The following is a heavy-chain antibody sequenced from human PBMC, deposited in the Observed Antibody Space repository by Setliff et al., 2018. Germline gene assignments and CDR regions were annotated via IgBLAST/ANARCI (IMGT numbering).Heavy chain of an antibody. CDR3: ARISMVRGVTDDY. CDR1: GASISTYYY. V-gene: IGHV4-38-2*01. Sequence: SETLSLTCDVSGASISTYYYWGWIRQPPGKGLEWLGNIYHSGAAYYNPSLQSRVTITVDTSRNQFSLNLNSVSAADTAVYYCARISMVRGVTDDYWGQGTLVTVSS. CDR2: IYHSGAA. J-gene: IGHJ4*02. D-gene: IGHD3-10*01.